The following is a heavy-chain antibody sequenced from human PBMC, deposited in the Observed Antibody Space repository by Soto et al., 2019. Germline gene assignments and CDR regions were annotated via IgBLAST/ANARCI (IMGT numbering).Heavy chain of an antibody. CDR2: IKRKSDGGTT. CDR3: AVNDYLDY. CDR1: GFTFSSYT. J-gene: IGHJ4*02. Sequence: PGGSLRLSCAASGFTFSSYTMNWVRQAPGKGLEWVGRIKRKSDGGTTDYAAPVKGRFTISRDDSAKTLYLQMNSLKTEDTAVYFCAVNDYLDYWGQGALVTVSS. V-gene: IGHV3-15*01.